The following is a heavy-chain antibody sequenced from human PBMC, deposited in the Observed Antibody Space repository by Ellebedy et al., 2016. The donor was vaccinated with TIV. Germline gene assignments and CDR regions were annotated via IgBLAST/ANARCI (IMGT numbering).Heavy chain of an antibody. V-gene: IGHV3-74*01. CDR3: SRGNKTFNP. Sequence: GGSLRLSXQASGFTFSSFWMHWVRQGPGKGLVWVSRISNDGITSHVDSVKGRFSISRDNAKNTLYLQLNSLRAEDTAVYYCSRGNKTFNPWGQGTLVTVSS. CDR1: GFTFSSFW. J-gene: IGHJ5*02. CDR2: ISNDGIT. D-gene: IGHD2/OR15-2a*01.